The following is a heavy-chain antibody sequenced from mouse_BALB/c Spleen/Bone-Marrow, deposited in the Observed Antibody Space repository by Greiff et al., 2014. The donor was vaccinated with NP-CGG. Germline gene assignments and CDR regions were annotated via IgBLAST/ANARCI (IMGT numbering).Heavy chain of an antibody. V-gene: IGHV1-7*01. CDR1: GYTFTSYW. J-gene: IGHJ3*01. CDR3: ARDDYDAIAY. D-gene: IGHD2-4*01. Sequence: VKLQESGAELAKPGASVKMSCKASGYTFTSYWMHWVKQRPGQGLEWIGYINPSTGYTEYNQKFKDKATLTAVKSSTTAYMQLRSLTSEDSAVYYWARDDYDAIAYWGQGTLVTVSA. CDR2: INPSTGYT.